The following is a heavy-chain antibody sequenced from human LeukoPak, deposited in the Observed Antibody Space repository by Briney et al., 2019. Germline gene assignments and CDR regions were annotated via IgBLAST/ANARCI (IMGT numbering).Heavy chain of an antibody. J-gene: IGHJ6*03. V-gene: IGHV6-1*01. Sequence: SQTLSLTCAISGDSVSSNSAAWNWIRQSPSRGLEWLGRTYYRSKWYNDYAVSVKSRININPNTSKHQFFPQLNSVTPVDTAVYYRARDGIAAAGSYYHYYMDVWGKGTKVTISS. CDR3: ARDGIAAAGSYYHYYMDV. CDR2: TYYRSKWYN. CDR1: GDSVSSNSAA. D-gene: IGHD6-13*01.